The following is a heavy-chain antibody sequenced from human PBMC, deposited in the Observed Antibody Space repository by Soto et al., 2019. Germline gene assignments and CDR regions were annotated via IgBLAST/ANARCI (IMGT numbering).Heavy chain of an antibody. CDR1: GYTFTSYY. J-gene: IGHJ5*02. CDR3: ATQTGWPAGWFDP. V-gene: IGHV1-46*01. CDR2: INPSGGST. Sequence: ASVKVSCKASGYTFTSYYMHWVRQAPGQGLEWMGIINPSGGSTSYAQKFQGRVTMTRDTSTSTVYMELSSLRSEDTAVYYCATQTGWPAGWFDPWGQGTLVTVSS. D-gene: IGHD2-15*01.